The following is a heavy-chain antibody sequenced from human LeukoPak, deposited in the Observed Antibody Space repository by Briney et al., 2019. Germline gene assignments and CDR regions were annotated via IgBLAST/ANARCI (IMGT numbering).Heavy chain of an antibody. CDR1: GFTLSSYT. D-gene: IGHD2-15*01. CDR2: ITSSSSYI. Sequence: GGSLRLSCAASGFTLSSYTMNWVRQAPGKGLEWVSSITSSSSYIYYADSVKGRFTISRDNSKNTLYLQMNSLRAEDTAVYYCARSSGGSCYSYFLFPCYFDYWGQGTLVTVSS. J-gene: IGHJ4*02. V-gene: IGHV3-21*01. CDR3: ARSSGGSCYSYFLFPCYFDY.